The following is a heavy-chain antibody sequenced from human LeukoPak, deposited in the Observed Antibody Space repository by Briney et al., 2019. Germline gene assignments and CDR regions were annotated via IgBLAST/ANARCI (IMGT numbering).Heavy chain of an antibody. CDR1: GYTFTSYD. CDR3: ATVTSSGWYPKNY. Sequence: ASVKVSCKASGYTFTSYDINWVRQATGQGLEWMGWMNPNSDNTGYAQKFQGRVTMTEDTSTDTAYMELSSLRSEDTAVYYRATVTSSGWYPKNYWGQGTLVTVSS. D-gene: IGHD6-19*01. V-gene: IGHV1-8*01. CDR2: MNPNSDNT. J-gene: IGHJ4*02.